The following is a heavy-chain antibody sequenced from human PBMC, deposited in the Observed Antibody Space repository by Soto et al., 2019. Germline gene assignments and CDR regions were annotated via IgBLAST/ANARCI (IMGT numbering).Heavy chain of an antibody. V-gene: IGHV1-8*01. CDR1: GYTFTSYD. Sequence: QVQLVQSGAEVKKPGASVKVSCKASGYTFTSYDINWVRQATGQGLEWMGWMNPNSGNTGYAQKFQGRVTMTRNTARSTAYMELSSLRSEDTAEYYCERGHKPSGLVPNDYWGQGTLVTVSS. CDR3: ERGHKPSGLVPNDY. J-gene: IGHJ4*02. CDR2: MNPNSGNT. D-gene: IGHD3-9*01.